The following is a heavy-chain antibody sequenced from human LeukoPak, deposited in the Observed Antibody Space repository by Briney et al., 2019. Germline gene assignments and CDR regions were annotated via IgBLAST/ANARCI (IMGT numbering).Heavy chain of an antibody. CDR1: GGSISSYY. V-gene: IGHV4-59*01. J-gene: IGHJ4*02. D-gene: IGHD3-10*01. Sequence: SETLSLTCTVSGGSISSYYWSWIRQPPGKGLEWIGYIYYSGSTNYNPSLKSRVTISVDTSKNQFSLKLSSVTAADTAVYYCARSAGFEVPTDFDYWGQGTLVTVSS. CDR3: ARSAGFEVPTDFDY. CDR2: IYYSGST.